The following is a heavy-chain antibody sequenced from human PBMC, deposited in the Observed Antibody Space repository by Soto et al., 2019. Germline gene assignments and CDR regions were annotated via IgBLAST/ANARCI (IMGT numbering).Heavy chain of an antibody. CDR2: MNPDSGQA. D-gene: IGHD2-15*01. V-gene: IGHV1-8*01. Sequence: ASVKVSCKASGYTFTNSDINWVRQAPGQGLEWMGWMNPDSGQAAYAQKFQGRVTLTTSTSTSTVYMEMRSLGSEDTAVYYCARRPHCSGGICYYGLDNWGQGTLVTVSS. J-gene: IGHJ4*02. CDR3: ARRPHCSGGICYYGLDN. CDR1: GYTFTNSD.